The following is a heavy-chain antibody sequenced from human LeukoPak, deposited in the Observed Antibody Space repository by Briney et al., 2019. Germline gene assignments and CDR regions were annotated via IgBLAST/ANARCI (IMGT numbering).Heavy chain of an antibody. CDR2: ISAYNGNT. Sequence: GASVKVSCKASGYTFTGYYMHWVRQAPGQGLEWMGWISAYNGNTNYAQKLQGRVTMTTDTSTSTAYMELRSLRSDDTAVYYCARVGAAAGIIYYYYMDVWGKGTTVTVSS. CDR1: GYTFTGYY. J-gene: IGHJ6*03. CDR3: ARVGAAAGIIYYYYMDV. V-gene: IGHV1-18*04. D-gene: IGHD6-13*01.